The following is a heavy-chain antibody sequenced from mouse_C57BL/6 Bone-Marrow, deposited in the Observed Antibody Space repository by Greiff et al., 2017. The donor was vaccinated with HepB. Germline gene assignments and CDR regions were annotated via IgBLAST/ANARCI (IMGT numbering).Heavy chain of an antibody. CDR2: IDPSDSET. D-gene: IGHD1-1*01. J-gene: IGHJ4*01. CDR3: ARDYYYGNAMDY. V-gene: IGHV1-52*01. Sequence: QVQLQQPGAALVRPGSSVKLSCKASGYTFTSYWMHWVKQRPIQGLEWIGNIDPSDSETHYNQKFKDKATLTVDKSSSTAYMQLSSLTSEDSAVYYCARDYYYGNAMDYWGQGTSVTVSS. CDR1: GYTFTSYW.